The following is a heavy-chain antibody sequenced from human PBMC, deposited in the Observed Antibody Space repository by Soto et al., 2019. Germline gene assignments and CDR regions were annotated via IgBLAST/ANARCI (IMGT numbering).Heavy chain of an antibody. CDR2: ISGSSSTI. J-gene: IGHJ4*02. V-gene: IGHV3-48*02. CDR3: ASNRGYSYASLDY. Sequence: GGSLRLSCAASGFTFSSYGMNWVRQAPGEGLEWVSYISGSSSTIYYADSVKGRFTISRDIAKNSLFLNINSLRDENTAVYYWASNRGYSYASLDYWGRGALVTVSS. D-gene: IGHD5-18*01. CDR1: GFTFSSYG.